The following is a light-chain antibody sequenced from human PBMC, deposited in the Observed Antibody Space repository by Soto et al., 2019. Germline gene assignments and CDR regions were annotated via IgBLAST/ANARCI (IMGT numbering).Light chain of an antibody. CDR2: GAS. J-gene: IGKJ1*01. Sequence: EIVMTQSPATVSVSPGDRVTLSCRASRTVHSNVAWYQHKPGQAPRLLIYGASFRATGMPARFSGSGFGTEFTLTISSLQSEDFAVYYCQQYNSWPRTFGQGTKVEV. V-gene: IGKV3-15*01. CDR1: RTVHSN. CDR3: QQYNSWPRT.